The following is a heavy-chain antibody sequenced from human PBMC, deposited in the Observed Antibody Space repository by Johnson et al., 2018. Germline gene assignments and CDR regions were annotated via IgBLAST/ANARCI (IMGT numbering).Heavy chain of an antibody. Sequence: QVQLVESGGGLVKPGGSLRLSCAASGFSFSDYYMSWIRQAPGKGLEWLSYISSSGSITYYADSVKGRFTISRDNAKNSMYLQMKSLRAEDTAVYYCARKNYYDDSSGYLVSGMDVWGQGTTVTVSS. J-gene: IGHJ6*02. CDR3: ARKNYYDDSSGYLVSGMDV. CDR1: GFSFSDYY. D-gene: IGHD3-22*01. V-gene: IGHV3-11*01. CDR2: ISSSGSIT.